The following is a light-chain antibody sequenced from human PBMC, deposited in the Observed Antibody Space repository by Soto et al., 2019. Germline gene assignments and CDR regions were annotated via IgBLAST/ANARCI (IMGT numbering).Light chain of an antibody. CDR1: QSVSSY. CDR3: QQYNDLPPCT. J-gene: IGKJ1*01. V-gene: IGKV3-15*01. CDR2: GAS. Sequence: SRSRLSLYQGERATPSCRASQSVSSYLAWYQQRPGQAPRLLMYGASTRATGIPARFSGSGFGTEFTLTISSLQSEDFAVHYCQQYNDLPPCTFGQ.